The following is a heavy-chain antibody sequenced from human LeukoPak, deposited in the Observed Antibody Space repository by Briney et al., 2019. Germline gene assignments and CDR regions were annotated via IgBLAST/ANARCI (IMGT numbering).Heavy chain of an antibody. CDR1: GGSISSYY. CDR2: IYYSGST. D-gene: IGHD3-22*01. V-gene: IGHV4-59*01. Sequence: NASETLSLTCTVSGGSISSYYWSWIRQPPGKGLEWIGYIYYSGSTNYNPSLKSRVTISVDTSKNQFSLKLSSVTAADTAVYYCARGTYHYDSSGYYYIDYWGQGTLVTVSS. J-gene: IGHJ4*02. CDR3: ARGTYHYDSSGYYYIDY.